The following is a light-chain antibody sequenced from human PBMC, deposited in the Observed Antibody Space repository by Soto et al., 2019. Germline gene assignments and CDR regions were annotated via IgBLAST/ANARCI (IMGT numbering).Light chain of an antibody. V-gene: IGLV2-14*01. CDR1: SSDVGGYNY. Sequence: QSALTQPASVSGSPGQSITISCTGTSSDVGGYNYVSWYQQHPGKAPKLIIYEVSNRPSGVSNRFSASKSGNTASLTISGLQAEDEADYYCSSYANSIRLYVFGTGTKVTVL. J-gene: IGLJ1*01. CDR3: SSYANSIRLYV. CDR2: EVS.